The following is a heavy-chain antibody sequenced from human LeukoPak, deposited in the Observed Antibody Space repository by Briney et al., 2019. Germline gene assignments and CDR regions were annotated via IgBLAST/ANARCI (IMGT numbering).Heavy chain of an antibody. D-gene: IGHD3-3*01. CDR1: GYTFTGYY. V-gene: IGHV1-2*02. CDR2: INPNSGGT. J-gene: IGHJ4*02. CDR3: ARGYDFWSGYRPDY. Sequence: GASVKVSCKASGYTFTGYYMRWVRQAPGQGLEWMGWINPNSGGTNYAQEFQGRVTMTRDTSISTAYMELSRLRSDDTAVYYCARGYDFWSGYRPDYWGQGTLVTVSS.